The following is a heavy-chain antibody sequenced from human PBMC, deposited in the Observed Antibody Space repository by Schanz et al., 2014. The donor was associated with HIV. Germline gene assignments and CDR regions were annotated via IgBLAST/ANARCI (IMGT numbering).Heavy chain of an antibody. CDR2: MNPNRGNA. V-gene: IGHV1-8*02. D-gene: IGHD3-16*02. CDR1: GYTFSHYG. CDR3: ARRRGWGSYRYFPYGLDV. J-gene: IGHJ6*02. Sequence: QVQLLQSGPEVKRPGASVTVSCKTSGYTFSHYGVSWVRQATGQGLEWMGWMNPNRGNAGFAQNFQGRVTLTRDTSITTAYMELTSLRPEDTAVYYCARRRGWGSYRYFPYGLDVWGQGTTVTVSS.